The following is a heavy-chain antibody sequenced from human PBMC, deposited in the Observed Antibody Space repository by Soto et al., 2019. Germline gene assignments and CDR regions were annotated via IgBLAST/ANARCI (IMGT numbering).Heavy chain of an antibody. CDR3: ARGQKDIVVVLRDNWFDP. D-gene: IGHD2-15*01. CDR1: GYTFTSYG. V-gene: IGHV1-18*01. CDR2: VSAYNGNT. J-gene: IGHJ5*02. Sequence: ASVKVSCKASGYTFTSYGISWVRQAPGQGLEWMGWVSAYNGNTIYAQRFQGRVTMTTDTSTSTAYMELRNLRSDDTAVYYCARGQKDIVVVLRDNWFDPWGQGTLVTVPS.